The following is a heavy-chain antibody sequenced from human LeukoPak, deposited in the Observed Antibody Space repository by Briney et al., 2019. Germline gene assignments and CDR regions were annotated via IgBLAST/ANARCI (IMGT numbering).Heavy chain of an antibody. V-gene: IGHV3-13*01. CDR1: GFAFSSYD. D-gene: IGHD3-10*01. CDR3: ARAASYNYNNRPYLFDS. Sequence: GGSLRPSCAASGFAFSSYDMHWVRQASGKGLEWVSGIGAFGDTYYGVAVRGRFTISRDKAKNSLYLQMNSLGAGDTAVYFCARAASYNYNNRPYLFDSWGQGTLVAISS. CDR2: IGAFGDT. J-gene: IGHJ4*02.